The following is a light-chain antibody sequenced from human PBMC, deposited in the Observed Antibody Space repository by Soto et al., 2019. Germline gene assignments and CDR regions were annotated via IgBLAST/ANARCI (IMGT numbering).Light chain of an antibody. Sequence: DIQMTQSPSSLSESAGDRVAITCRASQGISTYLNWYQQKPGKAPKLLIYAASSLQSGVPSRFSGSGSGTDFTLTISSLQPEDFATYYCQQSYSTLTWTFGQGTKVDI. CDR3: QQSYSTLTWT. V-gene: IGKV1-39*01. CDR2: AAS. CDR1: QGISTY. J-gene: IGKJ1*01.